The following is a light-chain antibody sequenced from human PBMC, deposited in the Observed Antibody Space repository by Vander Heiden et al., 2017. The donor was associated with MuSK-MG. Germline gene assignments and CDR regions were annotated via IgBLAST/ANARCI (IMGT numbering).Light chain of an antibody. CDR3: QKYNSAPRIT. CDR2: AAS. J-gene: IGKJ5*01. CDR1: QGISNY. Sequence: DIQMTQAPSSLSASVGDRVTITCRASQGISNYLAWYQQKPGKGPKLLIYAASTLQSGVPSRFSGSGSGTYFTLTISSLQPEDVAAYYCQKYNSAPRITFGQGTRLEIK. V-gene: IGKV1-27*01.